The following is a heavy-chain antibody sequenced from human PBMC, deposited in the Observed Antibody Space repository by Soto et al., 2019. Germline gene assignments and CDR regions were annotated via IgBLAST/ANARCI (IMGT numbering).Heavy chain of an antibody. CDR1: GFTFSRSW. CDR3: ARSMGWRDTFDI. CDR2: IKGDGIER. J-gene: IGHJ3*02. D-gene: IGHD3-10*01. V-gene: IGHV3-7*01. Sequence: PGGSLRLSCAASGFTFSRSWMTWVRQAPGKGLEWLANIKGDGIERYYLDSVKGRFTISRDNAKNSLYLQINSLRAEDTAVYYCARSMGWRDTFDIWGQGTVVTVSS.